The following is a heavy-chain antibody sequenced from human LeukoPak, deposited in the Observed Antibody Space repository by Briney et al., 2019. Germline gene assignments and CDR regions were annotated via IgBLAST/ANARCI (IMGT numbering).Heavy chain of an antibody. D-gene: IGHD1-1*01. CDR3: AKSTTGTREYYYGMDV. J-gene: IGHJ6*02. Sequence: GGSLRLSCAASGFTFSSYAMSWVRQAPGKGLEWVSAISGSGGSTYYADSVKGRFTISRDNSKNTLYLQMNSLRAEDTAVYYCAKSTTGTREYYYGMDVWGQGTTVTVSS. V-gene: IGHV3-23*01. CDR1: GFTFSSYA. CDR2: ISGSGGST.